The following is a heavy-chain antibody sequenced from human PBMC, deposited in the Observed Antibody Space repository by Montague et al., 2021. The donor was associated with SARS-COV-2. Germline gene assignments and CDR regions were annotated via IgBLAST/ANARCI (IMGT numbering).Heavy chain of an antibody. D-gene: IGHD2-2*01. CDR2: INHSGST. J-gene: IGHJ6*03. V-gene: IGHV4-34*01. Sequence: SETLSLTCAVYGGSFSGYYWSWIRQPPGKGLEWIGEINHSGSTNYNPSRRSRVTISVDTSKNQFSLKLSSVTAADTAVYYCARARQDVVVPALGIGAYYYYYYMDVWGTGTTVTVSS. CDR3: ARARQDVVVPALGIGAYYYYYYMDV. CDR1: GGSFSGYY.